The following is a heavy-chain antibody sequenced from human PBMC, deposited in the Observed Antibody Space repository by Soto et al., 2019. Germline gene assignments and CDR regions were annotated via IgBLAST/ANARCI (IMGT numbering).Heavy chain of an antibody. Sequence: GGSLRLSCAASGFTFDDYAMHWVRQAPGKGLEWVSGISWNSGSIGYADSVKGRFTISRDNAKNSLYLQMNSLRAEDTALYYCAKEESGEYRRFDGFDIWGQGKMVTVSS. D-gene: IGHD3-3*01. CDR3: AKEESGEYRRFDGFDI. CDR2: ISWNSGSI. V-gene: IGHV3-9*01. J-gene: IGHJ3*02. CDR1: GFTFDDYA.